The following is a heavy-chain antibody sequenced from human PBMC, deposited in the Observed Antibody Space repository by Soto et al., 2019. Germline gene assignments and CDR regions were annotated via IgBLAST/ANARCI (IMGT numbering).Heavy chain of an antibody. J-gene: IGHJ4*02. CDR2: IYYSGST. CDR1: GGSISSSSYY. V-gene: IGHV4-39*01. CDR3: ARAFISPTEDESPYYFDY. Sequence: SETLSLTCTVSGGSISSSSYYWGWIRQPPGKGLEWIGSIYYSGSTYYNPSLKSRVTISVDTSKNQFSLKLSSVTAADTAVYYCARAFISPTEDESPYYFDYWGQGTLVTVSS. D-gene: IGHD3-10*01.